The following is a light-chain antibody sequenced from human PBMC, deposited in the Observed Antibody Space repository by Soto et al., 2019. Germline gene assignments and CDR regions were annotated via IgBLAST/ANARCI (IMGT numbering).Light chain of an antibody. J-gene: IGKJ4*01. CDR1: QSVSSSY. Sequence: EIVLTQSPGTLSLSPGERSTLSCRASQSVSSSYLACYQQKPGQAPRLLIYGASSRATGIPDRFSGSGSGTDFTLTIRRLEPEDFAVYYCQQYGSSPFGGGTKVEIK. CDR3: QQYGSSP. CDR2: GAS. V-gene: IGKV3-20*01.